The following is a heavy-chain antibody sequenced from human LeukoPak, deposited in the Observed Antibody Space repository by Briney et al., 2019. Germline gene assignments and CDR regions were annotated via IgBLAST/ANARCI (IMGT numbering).Heavy chain of an antibody. CDR1: GGSFSGYY. J-gene: IGHJ4*02. CDR3: ARASHWNQLHYFDY. D-gene: IGHD1-1*01. Sequence: SETLSLTCAVHGGSFSGYYWSWIRQPPGKGLEWIGEINLGGSRDYNPSLKSRVTISIDKSRNQFSLNLSSVTAADTAVYYCARASHWNQLHYFDYWGQGTLVTVSS. CDR2: INLGGSR. V-gene: IGHV4-34*01.